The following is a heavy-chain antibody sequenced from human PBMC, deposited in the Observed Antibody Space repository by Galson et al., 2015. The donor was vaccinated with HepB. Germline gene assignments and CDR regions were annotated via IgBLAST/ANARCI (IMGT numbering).Heavy chain of an antibody. Sequence: SLRLSCAASGFTFSSYSMNWVRQAPGKGLEWVSYISSSSSTIYYADSVKGRFTISRDNAKNSLYLQMNSLRDEETAVYYCARDVDETRVRGVIRDFDYWGQGTLVTVSS. CDR1: GFTFSSYS. D-gene: IGHD3-10*01. CDR3: ARDVDETRVRGVIRDFDY. V-gene: IGHV3-48*02. CDR2: ISSSSSTI. J-gene: IGHJ4*02.